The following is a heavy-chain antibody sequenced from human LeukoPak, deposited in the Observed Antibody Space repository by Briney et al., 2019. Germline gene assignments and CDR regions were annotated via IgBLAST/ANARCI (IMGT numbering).Heavy chain of an antibody. V-gene: IGHV3-30*03. D-gene: IGHD6-25*01. Sequence: GGSLRLSCAASGFTFSTYAMHWVRQAPGKRLEWVAIISHDGIDKYYADSVKGRFTISRDNSKNTMYLQMNSLRAEDTAVYFCSAANGFDFWGQGTLVTVSS. CDR1: GFTFSTYA. CDR2: ISHDGIDK. CDR3: SAANGFDF. J-gene: IGHJ4*02.